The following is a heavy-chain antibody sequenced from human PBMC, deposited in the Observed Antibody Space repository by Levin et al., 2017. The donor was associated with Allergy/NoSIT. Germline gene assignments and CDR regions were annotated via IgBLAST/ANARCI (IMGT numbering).Heavy chain of an antibody. Sequence: EASVKVSCEVSGFTFRSYRMHWVRQAPGKGPVWVSRIFGDGSSTFYADSVKGRFTISRDNAKNTLYLQMNGLRVEDTAVYYCARDYSYALDVWGQGTTVTVSS. D-gene: IGHD2-8*01. J-gene: IGHJ6*02. CDR3: ARDYSYALDV. CDR2: IFGDGSST. V-gene: IGHV3-74*01. CDR1: GFTFRSYR.